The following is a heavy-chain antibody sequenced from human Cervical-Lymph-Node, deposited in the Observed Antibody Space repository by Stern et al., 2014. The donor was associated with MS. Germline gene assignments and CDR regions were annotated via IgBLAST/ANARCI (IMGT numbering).Heavy chain of an antibody. CDR1: GGSISSYY. J-gene: IGHJ4*02. D-gene: IGHD6-19*01. Sequence: QLQLQESGPGLVKPSETLSLTCTVSGGSISSYYWSWIRQPPGKGLEWIGYIYYSGSTNYNPSLKSRVTISVDTSKNQFSLKLSSVTAADTAVYYCARVYSSGWPYFDYWGQGTLVTVSS. CDR2: IYYSGST. V-gene: IGHV4-59*01. CDR3: ARVYSSGWPYFDY.